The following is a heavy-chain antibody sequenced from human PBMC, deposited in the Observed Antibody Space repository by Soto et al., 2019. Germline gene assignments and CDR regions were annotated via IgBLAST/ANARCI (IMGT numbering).Heavy chain of an antibody. CDR2: INNSGRT. CDR3: ATNDAVVVTAPFDY. J-gene: IGHJ4*02. V-gene: IGHV4-39*01. D-gene: IGHD2-21*02. CDR1: GGSVIRSPQY. Sequence: PSETLSLTCTVSGGSVIRSPQYWGWIRQPPGEGLEWIGSINNSGRTYSNPPLKSRVTMSVDMSKNQFSLKLRSVTAADTAVYYCATNDAVVVTAPFDYWGQGTLVTVSS.